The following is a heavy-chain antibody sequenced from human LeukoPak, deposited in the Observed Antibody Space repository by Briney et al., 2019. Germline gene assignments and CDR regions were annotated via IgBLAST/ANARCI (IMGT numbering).Heavy chain of an antibody. CDR1: GGSISSGGYY. J-gene: IGHJ4*02. CDR2: IYYSGST. V-gene: IGHV4-31*03. Sequence: PSETLSLTCTVSGGSISSGGYYWSWIRQHPGKGLEWIGYIYYSGSTYYNPSLKSRVTISVDTSKNQFSLKLSSVTAADTAVYYCAREFVSDGEPSEYYFDYWGQGTLVTVS. CDR3: AREFVSDGEPSEYYFDY. D-gene: IGHD1-26*01.